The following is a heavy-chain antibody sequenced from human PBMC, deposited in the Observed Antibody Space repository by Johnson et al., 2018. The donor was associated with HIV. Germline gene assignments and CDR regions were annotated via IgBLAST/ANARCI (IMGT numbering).Heavy chain of an antibody. CDR2: IWYDGTNK. D-gene: IGHD4-17*01. V-gene: IGHV3-33*01. CDR3: ARDSTPWGGDYVGYAFDL. Sequence: QVQLVESGGGVVQPGKSLRLSCVASGFTFSSYGMHWVRQAPGRGLEWVAVIWYDGTNKYYADPVKGRFNISRDNSNSTLYVQMSILRAEDTAVYFCARDSTPWGGDYVGYAFDLWGQGTMVTVSS. J-gene: IGHJ3*01. CDR1: GFTFSSYG.